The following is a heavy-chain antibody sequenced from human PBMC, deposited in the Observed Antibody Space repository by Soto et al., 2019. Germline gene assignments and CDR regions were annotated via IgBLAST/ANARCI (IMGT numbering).Heavy chain of an antibody. V-gene: IGHV3-11*01. Sequence: QVQLVESGGGLVKPGGSLRLSCAASGFNFRDHYMNWIRQAPGKGLEWVSYMSGSGGDVNYADSVRGRFTMSRDNAQNSLFLQMNSLRAEDTAVYYCPRTASLLDSWGQGTLVTVSS. CDR3: PRTASLLDS. J-gene: IGHJ4*02. CDR2: MSGSGGDV. D-gene: IGHD2-21*02. CDR1: GFNFRDHY.